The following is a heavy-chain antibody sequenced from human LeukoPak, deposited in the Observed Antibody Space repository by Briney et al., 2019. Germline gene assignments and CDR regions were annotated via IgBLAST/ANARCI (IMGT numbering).Heavy chain of an antibody. D-gene: IGHD4-23*01. Sequence: SETLSLTCTVSGGSISSYYWSWIRQPAGKGLEWIGRIYATGSTNYNPSLKSRVTMSVDMSKNQFSLKLTSVTAADTAVYYCASAFYGGNPDAGYWGQGTLVTVSS. CDR3: ASAFYGGNPDAGY. J-gene: IGHJ4*02. V-gene: IGHV4-4*07. CDR1: GGSISSYY. CDR2: IYATGST.